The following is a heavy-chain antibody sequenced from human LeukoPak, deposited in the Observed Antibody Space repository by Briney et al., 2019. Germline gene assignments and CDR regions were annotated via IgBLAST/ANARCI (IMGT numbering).Heavy chain of an antibody. CDR2: IYYSGIS. D-gene: IGHD3-22*01. CDR1: GGSIGTNTYY. CDR3: ARGGGYYDSSGYYNFDY. J-gene: IGHJ4*02. V-gene: IGHV4-39*01. Sequence: SETLSLTCTVSGGSIGTNTYYWGWICQPPGLGLEWIGSIYYSGISYYNPSLKSRVTISVDTSKNQFSLNLSSGIATDTAVYYCARGGGYYDSSGYYNFDYWGQGNLVTVSS.